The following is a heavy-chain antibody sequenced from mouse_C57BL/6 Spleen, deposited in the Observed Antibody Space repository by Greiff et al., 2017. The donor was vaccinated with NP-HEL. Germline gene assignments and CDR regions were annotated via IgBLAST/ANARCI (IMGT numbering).Heavy chain of an antibody. CDR2: INYDGSST. CDR3: AREDYDRDAMDY. J-gene: IGHJ4*01. CDR1: GFTFSDYY. Sequence: EVLLVESEGGLVQPGRSMKLSCTASGFTFSDYYMPWVRQVPEKGLEWVANINYDGSSTYYLDPLKSRFIISRDNAKNILDLQMSSLKSEATATYYCAREDYDRDAMDYWGQGTSVTVSS. D-gene: IGHD2-4*01. V-gene: IGHV5-16*01.